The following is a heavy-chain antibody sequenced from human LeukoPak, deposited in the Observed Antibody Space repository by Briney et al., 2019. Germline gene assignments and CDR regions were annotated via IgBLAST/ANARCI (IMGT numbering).Heavy chain of an antibody. CDR3: TRAGNHVLLWFGEYD. CDR1: GFTFGDYA. J-gene: IGHJ4*02. CDR2: IRIKAYVWTT. V-gene: IGHV3-49*04. Sequence: PGGSLRLSCTASGFTFGDYAMSWVRQAPGKGLEWVSFIRIKAYVWTTEYAASVKGRFSISRDDSKRIAYLQMNSLKTEDTAVYYCTRAGNHVLLWFGEYDWGQGTLVTVSS. D-gene: IGHD3-10*01.